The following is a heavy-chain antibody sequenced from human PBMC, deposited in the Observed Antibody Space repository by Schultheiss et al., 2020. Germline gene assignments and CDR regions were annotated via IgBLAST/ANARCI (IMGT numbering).Heavy chain of an antibody. CDR1: GTSIRTYY. J-gene: IGHJ5*02. V-gene: IGHV4-59*08. D-gene: IGHD6-19*01. Sequence: SETLSLTCTVSGTSIRTYYWSWIRQPPGKGLEWIGYIYYSKSTNYNPSLKSRVTISVDTSKNQFSLKVNSVTAADTAVYYCAARDTSSSGSSWFDPWGQGALVTVSS. CDR3: AARDTSSSGSSWFDP. CDR2: IYYSKST.